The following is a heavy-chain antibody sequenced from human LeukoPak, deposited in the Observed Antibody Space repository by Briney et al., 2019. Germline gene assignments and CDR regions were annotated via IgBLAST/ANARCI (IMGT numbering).Heavy chain of an antibody. J-gene: IGHJ4*02. D-gene: IGHD6-25*01. Sequence: ASVKVSCKASGYTFTSYGISWVRQAPGQGLEWMGWISAYNGNTNYAQKLQGRVTMTTDTSTSTAYMELRSLRSDDTAVYYCARDLSQRLLVVPVAAYWGQGTLVTVSS. V-gene: IGHV1-18*01. CDR1: GYTFTSYG. CDR2: ISAYNGNT. CDR3: ARDLSQRLLVVPVAAY.